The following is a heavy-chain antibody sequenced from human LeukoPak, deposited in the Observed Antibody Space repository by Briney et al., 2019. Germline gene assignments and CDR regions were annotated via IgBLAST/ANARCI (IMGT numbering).Heavy chain of an antibody. V-gene: IGHV3-23*01. Sequence: GSLRHSCVASGFSFDNYAMNWVRQAPGKGLEWVSLIIGSSGSTFYADSVKGRFTISRDKSKNTLYLQMNSLRAEDTAVYYCAKGAYDYIEIAYFDYWGQGSLVTVSS. CDR1: GFSFDNYA. D-gene: IGHD5-12*01. CDR3: AKGAYDYIEIAYFDY. CDR2: IIGSSGST. J-gene: IGHJ4*02.